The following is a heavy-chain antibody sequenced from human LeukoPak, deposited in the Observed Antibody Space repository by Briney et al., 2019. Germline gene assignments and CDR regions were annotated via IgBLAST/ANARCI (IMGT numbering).Heavy chain of an antibody. J-gene: IGHJ4*02. Sequence: KPGGSLRLSCAASGFTFSSYEMNWVRQAPGKGLEWVSYISRSGGTIYYADSVKGRFTISRDNAKNSLYLQMNSLRAEDTAVYYCARYHYDSSGYYYALDYWGQGTLVTVSS. V-gene: IGHV3-48*03. D-gene: IGHD3-22*01. CDR1: GFTFSSYE. CDR2: ISRSGGTI. CDR3: ARYHYDSSGYYYALDY.